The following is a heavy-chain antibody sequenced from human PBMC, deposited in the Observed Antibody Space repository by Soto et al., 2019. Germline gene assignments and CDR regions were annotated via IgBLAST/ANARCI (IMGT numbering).Heavy chain of an antibody. CDR1: GGTFNKFA. D-gene: IGHD5-12*01. V-gene: IGHV1-69*12. J-gene: IGHJ4*02. Sequence: QVQLVQSGAEVKMPGSSVKVSCKASGGTFNKFAFSWVRQAPGQGLEWMGALIPLFDTANYAQKFQGRVTITADESTTTAYMALSSLRSEDTAVYYCARETITEGRLSGEDSWGQGTLVVVSS. CDR3: ARETITEGRLSGEDS. CDR2: LIPLFDTA.